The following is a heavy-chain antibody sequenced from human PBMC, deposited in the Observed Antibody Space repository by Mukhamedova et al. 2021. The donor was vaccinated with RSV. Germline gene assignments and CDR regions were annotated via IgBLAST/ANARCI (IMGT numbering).Heavy chain of an antibody. J-gene: IGHJ4*02. V-gene: IGHV4-4*01. CDR2: YHRGNT. Sequence: YHRGNTNYNPSLKSRVTMSVDKSKNEISLKMSSVTAADTAVYFCARVGFSREMDYLGQGTLVTVSS. CDR3: ARVGFSREMDY. D-gene: IGHD3-3*01.